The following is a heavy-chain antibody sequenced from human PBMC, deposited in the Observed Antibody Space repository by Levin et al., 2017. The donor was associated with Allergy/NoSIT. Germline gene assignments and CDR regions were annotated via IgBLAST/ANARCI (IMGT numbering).Heavy chain of an antibody. Sequence: GESLKISCAASGFTFSSHAMSWVRQAPGKGLEWVSGISGSGGSTYYADSVKGRFTISRDNSKNTLFLQMNSLRAEDTAVYYCTIRLGFCSGGSCDPFDYWGQGTLVTVSS. CDR1: GFTFSSHA. V-gene: IGHV3-23*01. D-gene: IGHD2-15*01. CDR3: TIRLGFCSGGSCDPFDY. CDR2: ISGSGGST. J-gene: IGHJ4*02.